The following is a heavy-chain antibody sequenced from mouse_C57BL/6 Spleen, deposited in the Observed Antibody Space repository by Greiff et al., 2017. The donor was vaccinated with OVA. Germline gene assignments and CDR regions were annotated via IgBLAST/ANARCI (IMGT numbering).Heavy chain of an antibody. D-gene: IGHD2-2*01. J-gene: IGHJ3*01. V-gene: IGHV1-80*01. CDR1: GYAFSSYW. Sequence: QVQLKESGAELVKPGASVKISCKASGYAFSSYWMNWVKQRPGKGLEWIGQIYPGDGDTNYNGKFKGKATLTAAKSSSTAYMQLSSLTSEDSAVYFCARSGVKGWFAYWGQGTLVTVSA. CDR2: IYPGDGDT. CDR3: ARSGVKGWFAY.